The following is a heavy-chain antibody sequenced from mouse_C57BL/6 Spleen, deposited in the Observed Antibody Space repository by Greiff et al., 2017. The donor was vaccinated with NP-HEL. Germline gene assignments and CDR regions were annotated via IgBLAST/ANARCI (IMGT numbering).Heavy chain of an antibody. CDR1: GFSITSGYF. CDR3: AGSLAFYY. Sequence: DVKLQESGPGFVQPSQSLSLTCSVSGFSITSGYFWYWLRQFPGNLLEWMGYISYDGSNNYNPSLKNRISITRDTSKNQCFLKLNSVTTEDTATYYCAGSLAFYYWGQGTTLTVSS. CDR2: ISYDGSN. J-gene: IGHJ2*01. V-gene: IGHV3-6*01.